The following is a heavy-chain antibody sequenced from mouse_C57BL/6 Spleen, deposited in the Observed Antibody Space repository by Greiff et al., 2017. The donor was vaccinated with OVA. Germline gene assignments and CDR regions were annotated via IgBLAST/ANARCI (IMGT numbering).Heavy chain of an antibody. CDR1: GFTFSDYG. D-gene: IGHD2-12*01. CDR2: ISSGSSTI. V-gene: IGHV5-17*01. Sequence: EVKLVESGGGLVKPGGSLKLSCAASGFTFSDYGMHWVRQAPEKGLEWVAYISSGSSTIYYADTVKGRFTISRDNAKNTLFLQMTSLRSEDTAMYYCAREGDYSLYYFDYWGQGTTRTVSS. CDR3: AREGDYSLYYFDY. J-gene: IGHJ2*01.